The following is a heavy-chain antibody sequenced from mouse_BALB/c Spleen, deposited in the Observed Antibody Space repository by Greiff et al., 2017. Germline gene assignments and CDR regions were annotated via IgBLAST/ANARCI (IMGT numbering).Heavy chain of an antibody. CDR3: ARDYYGSSPWFAY. J-gene: IGHJ3*01. Sequence: EVKLVESGGGLVQPGGSLKLSCAASGFTFSSYGMSWVRQTPDKRLELVATIISNGGSTYYPDSVKGRFTISRDNAKNTLYLQMSSLKSEDTAMYYWARDYYGSSPWFAYWGQGTLVTVSA. CDR1: GFTFSSYG. CDR2: IISNGGST. V-gene: IGHV5-6-3*01. D-gene: IGHD1-1*01.